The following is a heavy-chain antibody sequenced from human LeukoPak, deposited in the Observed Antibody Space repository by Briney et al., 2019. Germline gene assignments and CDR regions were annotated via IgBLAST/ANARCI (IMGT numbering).Heavy chain of an antibody. CDR1: GGSISTYY. CDR2: IYTSGST. J-gene: IGHJ4*02. D-gene: IGHD4-17*01. CDR3: ARDHDTYGERYFDY. Sequence: SETLSLTCTVSGGSISTYYWSWIRQPAGKGLEWIGRIYTSGSTNYNPSLKSRLTISVDKSKNQFSLKLSSVTAADTAVYYCARDHDTYGERYFDYWGQGTLVTVSS. V-gene: IGHV4-4*07.